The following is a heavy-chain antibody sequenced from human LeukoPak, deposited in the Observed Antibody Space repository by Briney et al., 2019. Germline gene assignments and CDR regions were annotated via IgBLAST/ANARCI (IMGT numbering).Heavy chain of an antibody. CDR1: GGSISGYY. Sequence: SETLSLTCTVSGGSISGYYWSWIRQPPGKGLECIGYIYYSGSTNYDPSLKSRVTISVDTSRNQFSLKLTTVTAADTAVYYCAKVSDRDSSGYYWGFEYWGQGTLVTVSS. D-gene: IGHD3-22*01. V-gene: IGHV4-59*08. J-gene: IGHJ4*02. CDR3: AKVSDRDSSGYYWGFEY. CDR2: IYYSGST.